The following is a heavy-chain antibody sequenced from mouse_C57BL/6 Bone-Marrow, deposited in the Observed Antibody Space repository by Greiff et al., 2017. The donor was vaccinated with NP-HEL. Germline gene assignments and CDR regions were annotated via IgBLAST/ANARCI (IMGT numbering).Heavy chain of an antibody. J-gene: IGHJ3*01. Sequence: QVQLKQSGAELVKPGASVKLSCKASGYTFTEYTIHWVKQRSGQGLEWIGWFYPGSGSIKYNEKFKDKATLTADKSSSTVYMELSSLTSEVSAVYFCARYDLYYGYDAWFAYWGQGTLVTVSA. CDR2: FYPGSGSI. CDR1: GYTFTEYT. D-gene: IGHD2-2*01. V-gene: IGHV1-62-2*01. CDR3: ARYDLYYGYDAWFAY.